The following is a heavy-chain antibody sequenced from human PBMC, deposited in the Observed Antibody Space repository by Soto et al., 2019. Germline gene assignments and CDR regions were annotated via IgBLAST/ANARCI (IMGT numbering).Heavy chain of an antibody. CDR1: GFTVSSNY. V-gene: IGHV3-66*01. D-gene: IGHD1-20*01. Sequence: EVQLVESGGGLVQPGGSLRLSCAASGFTVSSNYMSWVRQAPGKGLEWVSVIYSGGSTYYADSVEGRFTISRDNSKNTLYLQMNSLRAEDTAVYYCARDRVNWNDVSRKLGAFDIWGQGTMVTVSS. J-gene: IGHJ3*02. CDR3: ARDRVNWNDVSRKLGAFDI. CDR2: IYSGGST.